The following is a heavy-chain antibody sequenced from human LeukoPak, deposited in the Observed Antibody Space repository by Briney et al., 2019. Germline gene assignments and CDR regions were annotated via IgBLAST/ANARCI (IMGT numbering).Heavy chain of an antibody. V-gene: IGHV3-23*01. Sequence: GGSLRLSCAASGFTFSSYAMSWVRQAPGKGLEWVSAISGSGGSTYYADSVKGRFTISRDNSKNTLYLQMNSLRAEDTAVYYCAKDNIVATIQPDGMDVWGQGTTVTVSS. CDR1: GFTFSSYA. J-gene: IGHJ6*02. CDR3: AKDNIVATIQPDGMDV. CDR2: ISGSGGST. D-gene: IGHD5-12*01.